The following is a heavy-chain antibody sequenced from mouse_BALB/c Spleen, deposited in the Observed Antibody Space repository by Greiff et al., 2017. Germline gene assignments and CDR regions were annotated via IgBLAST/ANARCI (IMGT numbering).Heavy chain of an antibody. CDR3: ARADYGSSWFAY. D-gene: IGHD1-1*01. V-gene: IGHV5-9-4*01. Sequence: EVQLQQSGGGLVKPGGSLKLSCAASGFTFSSYAMSWVRQSPEKRLEWVAEISSGGSYTYYPDTVTGRFTISRDNAKNTLYLEMSSLRSEDTAMYYCARADYGSSWFAYWGQGTLVTVSA. J-gene: IGHJ3*01. CDR2: ISSGGSYT. CDR1: GFTFSSYA.